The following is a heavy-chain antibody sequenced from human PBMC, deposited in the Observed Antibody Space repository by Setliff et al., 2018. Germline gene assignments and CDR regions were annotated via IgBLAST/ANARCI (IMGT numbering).Heavy chain of an antibody. Sequence: ASETLSLTCAVYGRSFSGYYWSWLRQPPGKGLEWIGEINHSGSTNYNPSLKSRVTISVDTSKNQFSLKLSSVTAADTAVYYCARGWGSGWSKEGAFDIWGQGTMVTVSS. J-gene: IGHJ3*02. CDR3: ARGWGSGWSKEGAFDI. CDR2: INHSGST. D-gene: IGHD6-19*01. V-gene: IGHV4-34*01. CDR1: GRSFSGYY.